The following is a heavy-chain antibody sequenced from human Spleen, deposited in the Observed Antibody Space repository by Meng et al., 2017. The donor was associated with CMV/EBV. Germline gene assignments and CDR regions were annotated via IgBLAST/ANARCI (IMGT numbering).Heavy chain of an antibody. J-gene: IGHJ6*02. CDR1: GYTFTSYD. Sequence: SGYTFTSYDINWVRQATGQGLEWMGWMNPNSGNTGYAQKFQGRVTMTRNTSISTAYMELSSLRSEDTAVYYCARGGNFGYYYYGMDVWGQGTTVTVSS. CDR3: ARGGNFGYYYYGMDV. D-gene: IGHD4-23*01. CDR2: MNPNSGNT. V-gene: IGHV1-8*01.